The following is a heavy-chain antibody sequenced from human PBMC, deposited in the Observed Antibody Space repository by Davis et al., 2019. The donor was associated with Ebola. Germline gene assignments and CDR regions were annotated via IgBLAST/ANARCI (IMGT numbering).Heavy chain of an antibody. CDR3: STAFNSVTDAVDF. CDR1: GLTLSDYY. J-gene: IGHJ3*01. D-gene: IGHD4-17*01. CDR2: IGGSRGTT. V-gene: IGHV3-11*03. Sequence: GESLKISCVVSGLTLSDYYVSWIRQAPGKGLEWIARIGGSRGTTNYVNSARGRFTISRDTAKNSLHLQLNTLRVDDTGMYYCSTAFNSVTDAVDFWGQGTMVTVSS.